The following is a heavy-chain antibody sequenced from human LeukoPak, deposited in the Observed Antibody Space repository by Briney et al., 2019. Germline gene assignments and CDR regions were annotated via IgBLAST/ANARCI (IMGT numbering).Heavy chain of an antibody. J-gene: IGHJ4*02. D-gene: IGHD6-6*01. Sequence: ASVNVYCKASGYTFTSYGISWVRQAPGQGLEWMGWISAYNGNTNYAQKLQGRVTMTTDTSTSTAYMELSSLRSDDTAVYYCARDFFDSSSSLFFDYWGQGTLVTVSS. CDR3: ARDFFDSSSSLFFDY. V-gene: IGHV1-18*01. CDR1: GYTFTSYG. CDR2: ISAYNGNT.